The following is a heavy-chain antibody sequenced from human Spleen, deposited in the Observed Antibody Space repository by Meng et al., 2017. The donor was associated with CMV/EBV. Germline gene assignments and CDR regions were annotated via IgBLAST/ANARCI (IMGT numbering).Heavy chain of an antibody. D-gene: IGHD3-3*01. CDR1: GFTFSSYA. Sequence: GESLKISCAASGFTFSSYAMHWVRQAPGKGLEWVAVISSDGSSKYYADSVKGRFTISRDNSDNTLYLQMNSLRAEDTAVYYCARVDDFWSGYTFDYWGQGTLVTVSS. CDR3: ARVDDFWSGYTFDY. V-gene: IGHV3-30-3*01. CDR2: ISSDGSSK. J-gene: IGHJ4*02.